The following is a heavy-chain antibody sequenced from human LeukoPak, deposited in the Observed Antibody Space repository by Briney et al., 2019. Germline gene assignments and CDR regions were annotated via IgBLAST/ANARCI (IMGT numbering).Heavy chain of an antibody. J-gene: IGHJ3*02. Sequence: SVKVSCKASGGTFSSYAISWVRQAPGQGLEWMGRIIPILGIANYAQKFQGRVTITADKSTSTAYMELSSLRSEDTAVYYCAKVSDFWSGDAFDIWGQGTMVTVSS. CDR1: GGTFSSYA. CDR2: IIPILGIA. V-gene: IGHV1-69*04. CDR3: AKVSDFWSGDAFDI. D-gene: IGHD3-3*01.